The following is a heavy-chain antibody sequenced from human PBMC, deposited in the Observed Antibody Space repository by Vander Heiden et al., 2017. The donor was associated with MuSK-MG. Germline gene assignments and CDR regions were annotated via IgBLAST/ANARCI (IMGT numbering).Heavy chain of an antibody. CDR2: ISGSGGST. Sequence: EVQLLESGGGLVQPGGSLRLSCAASGFTFSSYAMSWVRQAPGKGLGWVSAISGSGGSTYYADSVKGRFTISRDNSKNTLYLQMNSLRAEDTAVYYCAKKRSYYYDSSGSFDYWGQGTLVTVSS. V-gene: IGHV3-23*01. D-gene: IGHD3-22*01. CDR3: AKKRSYYYDSSGSFDY. J-gene: IGHJ4*02. CDR1: GFTFSSYA.